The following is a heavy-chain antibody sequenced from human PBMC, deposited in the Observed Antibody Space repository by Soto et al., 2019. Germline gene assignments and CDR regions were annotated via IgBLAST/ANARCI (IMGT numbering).Heavy chain of an antibody. CDR2: IYYSGST. CDR3: ARGGCSGGSCQLRGYAFDI. CDR1: GGSISSGGYY. V-gene: IGHV4-31*03. D-gene: IGHD2-15*01. J-gene: IGHJ3*02. Sequence: SETLSLTCTVSGGSISSGGYYWSWIRQHPGKGLEWIGYIYYSGSTYYNPSLKSRVTISVDTSKNQFSLKLSSVTAADTAVYYCARGGCSGGSCQLRGYAFDIWGQGTMVTVSS.